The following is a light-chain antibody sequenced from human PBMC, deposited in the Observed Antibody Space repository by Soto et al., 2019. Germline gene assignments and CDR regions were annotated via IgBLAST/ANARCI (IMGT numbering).Light chain of an antibody. CDR2: EVS. V-gene: IGLV2-23*02. Sequence: QSVLTQPASVSGSPGQSITISCTGTSSDVGSYNLVSWYQQHPGKAPKLMIYEVSKRPSGVSNRFSGSKSGNTASLTISGLQAEDEADYYCCSYAGSSTFGVVFGGGTQLT. CDR1: SSDVGSYNL. J-gene: IGLJ2*01. CDR3: CSYAGSSTFGVV.